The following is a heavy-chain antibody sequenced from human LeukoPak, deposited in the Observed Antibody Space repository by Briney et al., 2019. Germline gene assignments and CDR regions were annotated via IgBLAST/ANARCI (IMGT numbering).Heavy chain of an antibody. V-gene: IGHV1-69*13. J-gene: IGHJ3*02. D-gene: IGHD5-24*01. CDR3: AHATQRLPTIMIDAFDI. CDR2: LIPLFGTP. CDR1: GGTFNNYA. Sequence: SVKVSCKASGGTFNNYAINWVRQAPGQGLEWVGRLIPLFGTPNYAQKFQGKVTITEDESTSTFYMDLSGLRSEDTAVYYCAHATQRLPTIMIDAFDIWGQGTRVTVSS.